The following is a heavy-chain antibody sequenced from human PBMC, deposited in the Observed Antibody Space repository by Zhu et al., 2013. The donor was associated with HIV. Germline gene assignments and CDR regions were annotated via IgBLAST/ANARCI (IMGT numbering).Heavy chain of an antibody. J-gene: IGHJ5*02. D-gene: IGHD3-10*01. V-gene: IGHV1-2*02. Sequence: QVQLVQSGTDVKEPGASVKVSCKASGYRFTGHYIHWVRQAPGQGLEWMGWINTDSGGTNYAQKFQGRVAMTRDTSITTAYMELSRLTSDDAAIYYCARDAPMVRGVISNWFDPWGQGTLVTVAS. CDR3: ARDAPMVRGVISNWFDP. CDR2: INTDSGGT. CDR1: GYRFTGHY.